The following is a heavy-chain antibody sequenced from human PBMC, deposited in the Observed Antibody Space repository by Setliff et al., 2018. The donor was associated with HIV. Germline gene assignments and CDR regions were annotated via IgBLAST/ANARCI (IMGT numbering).Heavy chain of an antibody. CDR1: GYTFTSYG. J-gene: IGHJ4*02. D-gene: IGHD3-22*01. CDR2: ISAYNGNT. V-gene: IGHV1-18*01. CDR3: ARNTYYYDSSGSGGYYFDY. Sequence: ASVKVSCKASGYTFTSYGISWVRQAPGQGLERMGWISAYNGNTNYAQKLQGRVTMTTDTSTSTAYMELRSLRSDDTAVYYCARNTYYYDSSGSGGYYFDYWGQGTLVTVSS.